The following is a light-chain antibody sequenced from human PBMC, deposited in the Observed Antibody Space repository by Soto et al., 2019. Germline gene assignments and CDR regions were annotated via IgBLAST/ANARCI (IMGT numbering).Light chain of an antibody. CDR3: QSLDSSLTGLM. CDR2: ANT. J-gene: IGLJ3*02. Sequence: QSVLTQPPSVSGAPGQRITISCTGTNSNIGAGYGVNWYQQLPNRAPKLLIYANTHRPSGVSDRFSGSTSATTASLAITGRHTEDEDDYYYQSLDSSLTGLMFGGGTKLTVL. V-gene: IGLV1-40*01. CDR1: NSNIGAGYG.